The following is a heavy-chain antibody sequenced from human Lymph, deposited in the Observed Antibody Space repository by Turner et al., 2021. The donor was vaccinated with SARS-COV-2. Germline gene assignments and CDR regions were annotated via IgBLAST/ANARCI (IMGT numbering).Heavy chain of an antibody. CDR3: ATDRSSGWPHYYYYTMDV. D-gene: IGHD6-19*01. CDR1: GYHLTELS. J-gene: IGHJ6*02. CDR2: VDPEDGTT. V-gene: IGHV1-24*01. Sequence: QVQLVQSGGEVKKAGASVKVSCKVSGYHLTELSMHWVRQAPGDGPEWIGSVDPEDGTTINAQRFQGRDTVTDDTSTATAYMELSSLISEDSAGDYCATDRSSGWPHYYYYTMDVWGQGTTVTVSS.